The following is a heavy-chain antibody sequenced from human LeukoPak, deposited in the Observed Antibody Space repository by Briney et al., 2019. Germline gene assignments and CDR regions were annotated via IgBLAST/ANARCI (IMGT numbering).Heavy chain of an antibody. CDR3: ARGSEYSYRCFDY. D-gene: IGHD5-18*01. J-gene: IGHJ4*02. V-gene: IGHV4-59*01. CDR2: IYYSGST. Sequence: SETLSLTCTVSGGSISSYYWSSIRQPPRKGLEWIGYIYYSGSTNYNPSLKSRVTISVDTSKNQFSLKLSSVTAADTAVYYCARGSEYSYRCFDYWGQGTLVTVSA. CDR1: GGSISSYY.